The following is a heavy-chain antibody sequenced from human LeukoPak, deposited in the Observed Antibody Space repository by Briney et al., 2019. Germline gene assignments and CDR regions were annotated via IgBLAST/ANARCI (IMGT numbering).Heavy chain of an antibody. Sequence: SQTLSLTCTVSGGSISSGGYYWSWIRQHPGRGLEWIGYIYYSGSTYYNPSLKSRVTISVDTSKNQFSLKLSSVTAADTAVYYCARDPGSGIIDYWGQGTLVTVSS. D-gene: IGHD3-10*01. V-gene: IGHV4-31*03. CDR1: GGSISSGGYY. CDR2: IYYSGST. CDR3: ARDPGSGIIDY. J-gene: IGHJ4*02.